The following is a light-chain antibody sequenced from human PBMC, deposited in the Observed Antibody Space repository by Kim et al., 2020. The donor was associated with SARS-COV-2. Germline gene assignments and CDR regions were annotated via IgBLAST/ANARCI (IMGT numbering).Light chain of an antibody. CDR3: QSYNRDNVL. CDR2: EDD. CDR1: RGSIDDNY. J-gene: IGLJ2*01. V-gene: IGLV6-57*03. Sequence: GKPTAISCTRRRGSIDDNYVQWYQQRPGGVPAAVIYEDDQRPSGVSDRFSGSIDNSSNSASLTISGLRTEDEADYYCQSYNRDNVLFGGGTQLTVL.